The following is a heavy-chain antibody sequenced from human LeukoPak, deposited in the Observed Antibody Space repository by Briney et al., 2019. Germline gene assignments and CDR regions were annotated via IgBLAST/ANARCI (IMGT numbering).Heavy chain of an antibody. CDR2: INPNSGGT. V-gene: IGHV1-2*02. J-gene: IGHJ6*03. Sequence: ASVTVSCTASGYTFTDYYIHWVRQAPGQGLEWMGWINPNSGGTKYAQKFQGRVTMTRDTSISLAYMELSRLRSDDTAVYYCARDTARITIFGVAKYMDVWGKGTTVTVSS. D-gene: IGHD3-3*01. CDR1: GYTFTDYY. CDR3: ARDTARITIFGVAKYMDV.